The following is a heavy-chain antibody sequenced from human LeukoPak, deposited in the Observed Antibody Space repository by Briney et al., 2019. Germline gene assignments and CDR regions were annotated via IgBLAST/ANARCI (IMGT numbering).Heavy chain of an antibody. V-gene: IGHV1-69*13. J-gene: IGHJ4*02. CDR3: ASGVHYYDSSGYYSEN. CDR2: IIPIFGTA. CDR1: GGTFSSYA. Sequence: SVKVSCKASGGTFSSYAISWVRQAPGQGLEWMGGIIPIFGTANYAQKFQGRVTITADESMSTAYMELSSLRSEDTAVYYCASGVHYYDSSGYYSENWGQGTLVTVSS. D-gene: IGHD3-22*01.